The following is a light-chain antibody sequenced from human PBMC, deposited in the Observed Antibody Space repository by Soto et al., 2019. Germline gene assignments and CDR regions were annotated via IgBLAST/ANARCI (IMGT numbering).Light chain of an antibody. CDR3: SSYRNTITL. CDR1: SSDVDDYKY. V-gene: IGLV2-14*01. J-gene: IGLJ3*02. Sequence: QSALTQPASVSGSPGQSVSISCTGTSSDVDDYKYVSWYQQHPGKAPKLVIYEVTNRPSGVSNRFSGSKSGITASLTISGLQTDDEADYYCSSYRNTITLFGGGTKVTVL. CDR2: EVT.